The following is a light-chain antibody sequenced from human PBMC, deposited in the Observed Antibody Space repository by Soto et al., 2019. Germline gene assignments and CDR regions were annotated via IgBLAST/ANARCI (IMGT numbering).Light chain of an antibody. CDR1: ESVSDNY. CDR3: QQYDSFSVT. V-gene: IGKV3-20*01. J-gene: IGKJ1*01. Sequence: EIVLTQSPGTLSLSPGERATLSCRASESVSDNYLAWYQQRSGQAPRLVIYGASSRASAVPDRFSGSGSGADFTLTISSLQPEEFATYYCQQYDSFSVTFGQGTKVDIK. CDR2: GAS.